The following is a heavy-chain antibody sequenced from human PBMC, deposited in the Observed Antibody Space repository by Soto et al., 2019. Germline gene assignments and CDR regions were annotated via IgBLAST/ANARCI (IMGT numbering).Heavy chain of an antibody. CDR3: AKGKGSSGDWAGP. CDR2: ISYDGSNK. J-gene: IGHJ4*02. CDR1: GFTFSSYG. Sequence: QVQLVESGRGVVQPGRSLRLSCAASGFTFSSYGMHWVRQAPGKGLEWVAVISYDGSNKYYADSVKGRFTISRDNSKNTLYLKMNSLRAEDTAGYYCAKGKGSSGDWAGPWGQGTLVTVSS. V-gene: IGHV3-30*18. D-gene: IGHD2-21*01.